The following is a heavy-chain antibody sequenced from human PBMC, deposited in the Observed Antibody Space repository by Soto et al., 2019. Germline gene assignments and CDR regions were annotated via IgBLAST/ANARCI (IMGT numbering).Heavy chain of an antibody. CDR2: IRSKANSYAA. Sequence: EVQLVESGGGLVQPGGSLKLSCAASGFTFSGSAMHWVRQASGKGLEWVGRIRSKANSYAAAYAASVKGRFTISRDDSKNTAYLQMNSLKTEDTAVYYGTNPQLYYGMDVWGQGTTVTVSS. CDR1: GFTFSGSA. V-gene: IGHV3-73*02. D-gene: IGHD5-18*01. CDR3: TNPQLYYGMDV. J-gene: IGHJ6*02.